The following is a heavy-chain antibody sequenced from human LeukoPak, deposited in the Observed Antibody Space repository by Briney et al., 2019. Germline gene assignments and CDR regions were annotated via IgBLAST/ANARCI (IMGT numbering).Heavy chain of an antibody. CDR3: ARDVDSSSWPASGYYYGMDV. CDR1: GFTFNNYN. J-gene: IGHJ6*02. D-gene: IGHD6-13*01. CDR2: ISSSSTTM. Sequence: RTGGSLRLSCAASGFTFNNYNMHWVRQAPGKGLEWLSYISSSSTTMYYADSVKGRFTISRDNAKNSLYLQMNSLRAEDTAVYYCARDVDSSSWPASGYYYGMDVWGQGTTVTVSS. V-gene: IGHV3-48*04.